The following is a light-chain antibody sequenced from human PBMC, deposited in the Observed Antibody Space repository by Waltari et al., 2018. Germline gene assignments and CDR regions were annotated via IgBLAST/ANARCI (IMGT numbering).Light chain of an antibody. CDR1: RSLLHSNEQNY. V-gene: IGKV2-28*01. CDR3: MQALQTPWT. J-gene: IGKJ1*01. CDR2: LGS. Sequence: ILMTQSPLSLSVTPGDSASISCRSSRSLLHSNEQNYLEWYFQKPGQSPQLLLYLGSNRASGVPDRFSGSGSGTDFTLQISRVEAEDVGIYFCMQALQTPWTFGQGTKVEI.